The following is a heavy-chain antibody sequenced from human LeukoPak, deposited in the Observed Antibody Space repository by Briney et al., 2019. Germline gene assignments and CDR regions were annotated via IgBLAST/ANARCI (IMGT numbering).Heavy chain of an antibody. CDR1: GFTFSSYW. J-gene: IGHJ6*02. V-gene: IGHV3-74*01. D-gene: IGHD3-3*01. CDR2: INSDGSST. Sequence: TGGSLRLSCAASGFTFSSYWMHWVRQAPGKGLVWVSRINSDGSSTSYADSVKGRFTISRDNAKNTLYLQMNGLRAEDTAVYYCARVYDFWSGSYYYYYYGMDVWGQGTTVTVSS. CDR3: ARVYDFWSGSYYYYYYGMDV.